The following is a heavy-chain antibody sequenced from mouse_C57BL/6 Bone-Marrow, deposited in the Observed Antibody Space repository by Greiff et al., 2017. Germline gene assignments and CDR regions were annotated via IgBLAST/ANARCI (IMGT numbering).Heavy chain of an antibody. CDR2: INYDGSST. J-gene: IGHJ2*01. V-gene: IGHV5-16*01. CDR1: GFTFSDYY. Sequence: EVMLVESEGGLVQPGSSMKLSCTASGFTFSDYYMAWVRQVPEKGLEWVANINYDGSSTDYLDSLKSRFIISRDNATNILYLQMSSLKSEDTATYYCDGHRGTGGFAYGGQGTTLTVPS. D-gene: IGHD4-1*01. CDR3: DGHRGTGGFAY.